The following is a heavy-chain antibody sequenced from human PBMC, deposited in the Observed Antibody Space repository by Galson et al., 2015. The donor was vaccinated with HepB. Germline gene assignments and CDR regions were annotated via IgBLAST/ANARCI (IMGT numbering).Heavy chain of an antibody. J-gene: IGHJ4*02. D-gene: IGHD6-13*01. CDR3: ASSRWFRYLDY. CDR1: GFTFSTYW. Sequence: SLRLSCAASGFTFSTYWMTWVRQAPGKGLEWVANIKQDGSEKYYVDSVKGRSSIFRDNAKNSLYLQMDSLRADDTAVYYCASSRWFRYLDYWGQGTLVTVSS. CDR2: IKQDGSEK. V-gene: IGHV3-7*03.